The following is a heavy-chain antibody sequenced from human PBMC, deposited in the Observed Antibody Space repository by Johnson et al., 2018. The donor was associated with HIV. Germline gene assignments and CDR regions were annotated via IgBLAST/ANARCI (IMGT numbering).Heavy chain of an antibody. CDR3: AGGGSDAFDI. CDR1: GFTFNTYW. CDR2: ISSSGNTI. D-gene: IGHD3-16*01. Sequence: VQLVESGGGLVQPGGSLRLSCAVSGFTFNTYWMHWVRQAPGKGLVWVSYISSSGNTIYYADSVKGRVTISRDNAKKSLYVQMKSLRAADTALYYCAGGGSDAFDIWGQGTMVTVSS. J-gene: IGHJ3*02. V-gene: IGHV3-48*04.